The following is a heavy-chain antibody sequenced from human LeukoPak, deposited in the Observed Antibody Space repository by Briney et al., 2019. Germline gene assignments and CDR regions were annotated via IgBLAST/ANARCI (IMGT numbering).Heavy chain of an antibody. CDR2: INWNGGST. J-gene: IGHJ6*03. V-gene: IGHV3-20*04. CDR3: ARGPRITGTTLYYYYMDV. D-gene: IGHD1-20*01. Sequence: GGSLRLSCAASGFTFDDYGMSWVRQAPGKGLEWVSGINWNGGSTGYADSVKGRFTISRDNAKNSLYLQMNSLRAEDTALYYCARGPRITGTTLYYYYMDVWGKGTTVTVSS. CDR1: GFTFDDYG.